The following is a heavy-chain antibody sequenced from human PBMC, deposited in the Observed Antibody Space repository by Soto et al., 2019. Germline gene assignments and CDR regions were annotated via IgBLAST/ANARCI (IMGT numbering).Heavy chain of an antibody. Sequence: GGALRLSCAASGFTFSRYSMNWVLQAPWKGLEWVSYISSSSTIYYADSVKGRFTISRDNAKNSLYLQMNSLRDEDTAVYYCARDRFTPGYSIGWYQFYFDYWGQGTLVTVSS. CDR2: ISSSSTI. CDR1: GFTFSRYS. J-gene: IGHJ4*02. CDR3: ARDRFTPGYSIGWYQFYFDY. D-gene: IGHD6-19*01. V-gene: IGHV3-48*02.